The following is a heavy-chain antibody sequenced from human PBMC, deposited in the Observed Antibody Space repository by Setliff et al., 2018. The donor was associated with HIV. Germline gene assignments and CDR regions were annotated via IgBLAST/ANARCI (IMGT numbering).Heavy chain of an antibody. CDR3: ARVWDYGSGSYGMDV. CDR2: INQDGSEK. V-gene: IGHV3-7*01. D-gene: IGHD3-10*01. J-gene: IGHJ6*02. CDR1: GFTFSTYG. Sequence: PGGSLRLSCVASGFTFSTYGMYWVRQAPGKGLEWVANINQDGSEKYYVDSVKGRFTISGDNAKNSLYLQMNSLRADDTAVYYCARVWDYGSGSYGMDVWGQGTTVTVSS.